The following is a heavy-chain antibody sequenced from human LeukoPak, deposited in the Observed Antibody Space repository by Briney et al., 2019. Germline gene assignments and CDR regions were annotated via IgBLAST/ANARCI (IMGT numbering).Heavy chain of an antibody. CDR2: IFGSGGSA. J-gene: IGHJ4*02. Sequence: GGSLRLSSTASGFTFNNYAMYWVRQAPRKGLEWVAGIFGSGGSAHYADSVKGRFTISRDNSKNTVYLQMDSLRGEDTALYYCTKTTTGYSSGQYPGWPADHWGQGALVTVSS. CDR3: TKTTTGYSSGQYPGWPADH. D-gene: IGHD3-22*01. V-gene: IGHV3-23*01. CDR1: GFTFNNYA.